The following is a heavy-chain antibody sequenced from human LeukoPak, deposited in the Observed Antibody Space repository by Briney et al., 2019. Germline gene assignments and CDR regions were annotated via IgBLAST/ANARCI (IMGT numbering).Heavy chain of an antibody. J-gene: IGHJ4*02. CDR2: MNPNSGNT. CDR1: GYIFTSYD. V-gene: IGHV1-8*01. Sequence: ASVKVSCKASGYIFTSYDMNGVRQAAGQGGEGMGWMNPNSGNTGYAQKVQSRVTITTNTSISTAYMELSSLRSEDTAMYYCARGLYCSGGSCYSDYWGQGTLVTVSS. D-gene: IGHD2-15*01. CDR3: ARGLYCSGGSCYSDY.